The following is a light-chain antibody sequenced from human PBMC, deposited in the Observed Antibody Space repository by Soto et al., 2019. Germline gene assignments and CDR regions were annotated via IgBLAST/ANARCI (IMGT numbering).Light chain of an antibody. CDR2: TAS. Sequence: DIQMTQSPSSLSASVGDRVTITGLASQIISSYLNLYQQKPGIXPKLLIYTASTLQSGVPSRFSGSGSGTDFTLTISSLQPEDFATYYCQQLHNYPLTFGGGTKVDIK. J-gene: IGKJ4*01. V-gene: IGKV1-39*01. CDR1: QIISSY. CDR3: QQLHNYPLT.